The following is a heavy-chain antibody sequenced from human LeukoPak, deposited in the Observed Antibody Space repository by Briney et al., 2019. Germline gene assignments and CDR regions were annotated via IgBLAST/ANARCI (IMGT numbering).Heavy chain of an antibody. CDR3: AKDYVGGDGYWDFDY. J-gene: IGHJ4*02. CDR2: IAGGDDR. V-gene: IGHV3-23*01. D-gene: IGHD5-24*01. Sequence: GGSLRLSCAASGFTFSSYAMSWVRQAPGKGLEWVAGIAGGDDRFYADSVKGRFSISRDNSKNTVDLQMNSLRVEDTAVYYCAKDYVGGDGYWDFDYWGQGTLVTVSS. CDR1: GFTFSSYA.